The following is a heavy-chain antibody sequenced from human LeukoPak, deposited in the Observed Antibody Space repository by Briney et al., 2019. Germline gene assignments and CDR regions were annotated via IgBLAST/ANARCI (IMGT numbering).Heavy chain of an antibody. D-gene: IGHD3-10*01. CDR2: INQDGCEK. CDR1: GLTLSRYW. J-gene: IGHJ3*02. CDR3: ARRKGVRAPGAFDI. V-gene: IGHV3-7*01. Sequence: GGSLRLSCLASGLTLSRYWMSWVRQAQGKGLEWVANINQDGCEKYYVDSVKGRFTISRDNAKNSLDLQMNSLRGEDTAVYYCARRKGVRAPGAFDIWGKGKMVTVSS.